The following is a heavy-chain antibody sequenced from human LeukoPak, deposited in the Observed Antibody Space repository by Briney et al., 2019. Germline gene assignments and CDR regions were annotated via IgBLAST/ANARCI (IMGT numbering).Heavy chain of an antibody. Sequence: PGGSLRLSCAASEFSVGSNYMTWVRQAPGRGLEWVSAISGSGGSTYYADSVKGRFTISRDNSKNTLYLQMNSLRAEDTAVYYCAKVSDGNWFDPWGQGTLVTVSS. CDR3: AKVSDGNWFDP. CDR2: ISGSGGST. V-gene: IGHV3-23*01. J-gene: IGHJ5*02. CDR1: EFSVGSNY.